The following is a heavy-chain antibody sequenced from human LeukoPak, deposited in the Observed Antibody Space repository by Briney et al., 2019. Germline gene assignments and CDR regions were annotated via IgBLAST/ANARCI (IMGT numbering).Heavy chain of an antibody. CDR3: ARTVIVVVPAALSYYYYMDV. D-gene: IGHD2-2*01. V-gene: IGHV4-39*07. CDR2: IYYSGST. Sequence: PSETLSLTCTVSGGSISSSSYYWGWIRQPPGKGLEWIGSIYYSGSTYYNPSLKSRVTISVDTSKNQFSLKLSSVTAADTAVYYCARTVIVVVPAALSYYYYMDVWGKGTTVTVSS. J-gene: IGHJ6*03. CDR1: GGSISSSSYY.